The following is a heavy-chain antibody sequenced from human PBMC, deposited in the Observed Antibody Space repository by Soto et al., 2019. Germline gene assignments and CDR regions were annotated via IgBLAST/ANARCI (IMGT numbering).Heavy chain of an antibody. D-gene: IGHD3-22*01. CDR1: GFTFSSYS. CDR3: ARCRDSSGYYYTDYYGMDV. CDR2: ISSSSSYI. Sequence: GGSLRLSCAASGFTFSSYSMNWVRQAPGKGLEWVSSISSSSSYIYYADSVKGRFTISRDNAKNSLYLQMNSLRAEDTAVYYCARCRDSSGYYYTDYYGMDVWGQGTTVTVSS. J-gene: IGHJ6*02. V-gene: IGHV3-21*01.